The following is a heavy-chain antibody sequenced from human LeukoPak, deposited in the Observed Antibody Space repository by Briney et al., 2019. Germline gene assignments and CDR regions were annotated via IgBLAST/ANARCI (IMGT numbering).Heavy chain of an antibody. J-gene: IGHJ4*02. D-gene: IGHD2-2*01. V-gene: IGHV3-53*01. Sequence: GGSLRLSCAASGLTVSNNYMSWVRQAPGKGLEWVSVIYSDGSTYYANSVKGRFTISRDNSKNTLDLQMNSLRAEDTAVYYCASPYCSSTSRSTLHDFWGQGTLVTVSS. CDR3: ASPYCSSTSRSTLHDF. CDR1: GLTVSNNY. CDR2: IYSDGST.